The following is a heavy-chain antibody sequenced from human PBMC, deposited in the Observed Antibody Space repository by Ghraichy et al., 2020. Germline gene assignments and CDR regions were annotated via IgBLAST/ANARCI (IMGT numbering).Heavy chain of an antibody. CDR3: ASSSGGTNSFDI. J-gene: IGHJ3*02. V-gene: IGHV4-31*03. CDR1: GGSTNSGGYY. D-gene: IGHD2-8*01. Sequence: SETLSLTYSVSGGSTNSGGYYWSWIRQLPGKGLEWIGYIFYIGNTYYNPSLKSRLTISVDTAENQFSLKLTSVTAADTVVYYCASSSGGTNSFDIWGQGTMVTVSS. CDR2: IFYIGNT.